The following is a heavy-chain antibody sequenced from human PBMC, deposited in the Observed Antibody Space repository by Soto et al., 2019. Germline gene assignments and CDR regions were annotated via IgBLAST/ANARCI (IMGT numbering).Heavy chain of an antibody. V-gene: IGHV4-30-2*01. CDR1: GGSISSGGYS. CDR2: IYHSGST. D-gene: IGHD6-13*01. Sequence: QLQLQESGSGLVKPSQTLSLTCAVSGGSISSGGYSWSWIRQPPGKGLEWIGYIYHSGSTYYNPSLMSRVTISVDRSKNHFSLKLSSVTAADTAVYYCASSHAGAHITAAVHWGQGTLVTVSS. J-gene: IGHJ4*02. CDR3: ASSHAGAHITAAVH.